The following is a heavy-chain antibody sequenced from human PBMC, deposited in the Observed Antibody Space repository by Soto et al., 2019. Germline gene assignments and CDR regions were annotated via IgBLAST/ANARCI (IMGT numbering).Heavy chain of an antibody. CDR1: GGSISSGDYY. CDR3: ARVYSAYYGMDV. V-gene: IGHV4-30-4*01. CDR2: IYYSGST. D-gene: IGHD2-15*01. Sequence: SETLSLTCTVSGGSISSGDYYWSWIRQPPGKGLEWIGYIYYSGSTYYNPSLKSRVTISVDTSKNQFSLKLSSVTAADTAVYYCARVYSAYYGMDVWGEATPDTVSS. J-gene: IGHJ6*04.